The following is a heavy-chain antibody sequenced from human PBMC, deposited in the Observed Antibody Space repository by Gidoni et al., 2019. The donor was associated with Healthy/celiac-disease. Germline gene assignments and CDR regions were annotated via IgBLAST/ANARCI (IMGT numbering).Heavy chain of an antibody. CDR2: IKHSGSN. D-gene: IGHD2-2*01. J-gene: IGHJ6*03. Sequence: QVQLQQWGAGLLKPSETLSLTCAVYGGSFSGYYWSWIRQPPGKGLEWLVEIKHSGSNNYNPSLKSRVTISVDTSKNQFYLKLSAVTAADTAVYYCARDALLGYCSSTSCPRGYYYYYMDVWGKGTTVTVSS. CDR1: GGSFSGYY. CDR3: ARDALLGYCSSTSCPRGYYYYYMDV. V-gene: IGHV4-34*01.